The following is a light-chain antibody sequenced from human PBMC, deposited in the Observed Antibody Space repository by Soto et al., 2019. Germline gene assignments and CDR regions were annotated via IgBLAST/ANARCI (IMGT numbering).Light chain of an antibody. CDR2: AAS. CDR3: QQANSFPLT. J-gene: IGKJ5*01. CDR1: QDVSSW. V-gene: IGKV1-12*02. Sequence: DIQMTQSPSSVSASVGDSVTITSRASQDVSSWLAWYQQKPGKAPKLLIYAASSLQSGVPSRFSGGGSGTVFSLTISSLQPEDFATYYCQQANSFPLTFGQGTRLEI.